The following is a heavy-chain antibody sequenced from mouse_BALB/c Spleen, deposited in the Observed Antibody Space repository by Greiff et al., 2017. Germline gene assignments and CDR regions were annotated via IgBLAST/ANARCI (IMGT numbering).Heavy chain of an antibody. V-gene: IGHV1-4*01. CDR1: GYTFTSYT. J-gene: IGHJ3*01. CDR3: AARDITTAPAGFAY. D-gene: IGHD1-1*01. Sequence: QVQLQQSGAELARPGASVKMSCKASGYTFTSYTMHWVKQRPGQGLEWIGDINPSSGYTNYNQKFKDKATLTADKSSSTAYMQLSSLTSEDSAVYYCAARDITTAPAGFAYWGQGTLVTVSA. CDR2: INPSSGYT.